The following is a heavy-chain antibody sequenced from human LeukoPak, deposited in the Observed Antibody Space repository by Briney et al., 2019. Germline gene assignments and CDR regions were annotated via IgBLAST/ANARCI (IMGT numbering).Heavy chain of an antibody. CDR3: VRSIVGAALDS. Sequence: GGSLRLSCAASGFTFSSYWMHWVRQAPGKGLVWVSRISGDGSGTNYADSVKGRFTISRDNAKNTLYLQMNSLGAEDTAVYYCVRSIVGAALDSWGQGTLVTVSS. CDR1: GFTFSSYW. J-gene: IGHJ4*02. D-gene: IGHD1-26*01. CDR2: ISGDGSGT. V-gene: IGHV3-74*01.